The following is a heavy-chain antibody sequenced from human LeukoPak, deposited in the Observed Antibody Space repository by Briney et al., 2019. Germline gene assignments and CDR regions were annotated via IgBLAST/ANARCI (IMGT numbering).Heavy chain of an antibody. Sequence: PGGCLSPSWAVAGFSFRTFAMIWVRPPPGGGLEWVSSILTSVGEIHYADSVRGRFTISRDNSTSTLSLQMNSLRAEDTAIYYCARDLHQYYRNSWLQNVYYFDCWGQGTLVTVSS. CDR1: GFSFRTFA. V-gene: IGHV3-23*01. CDR2: ILTSVGEI. D-gene: IGHD6-6*01. CDR3: ARDLHQYYRNSWLQNVYYFDC. J-gene: IGHJ4*02.